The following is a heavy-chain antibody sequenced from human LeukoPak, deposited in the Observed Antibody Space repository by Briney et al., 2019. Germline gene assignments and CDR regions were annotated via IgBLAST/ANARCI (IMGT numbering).Heavy chain of an antibody. J-gene: IGHJ4*02. V-gene: IGHV3-21*01. CDR1: GLTFSSYS. Sequence: GGSLRLSCAASGLTFSSYSMNWVRQAPGKGLEWVSSISSSSSYIYYADSVKGRFTISRDNAKNSLYLQMNSLRAEDTAVYYCARPLGGYFDYWGQGTLVTVSS. CDR2: ISSSSSYI. D-gene: IGHD3-16*01. CDR3: ARPLGGYFDY.